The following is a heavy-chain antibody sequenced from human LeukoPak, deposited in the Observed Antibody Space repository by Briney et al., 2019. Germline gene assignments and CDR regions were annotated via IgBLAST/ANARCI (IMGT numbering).Heavy chain of an antibody. J-gene: IGHJ4*02. V-gene: IGHV3-7*01. D-gene: IGHD5-18*01. Sequence: GGSLRLSCAVSGLTFSSSWMDWVRQAPGKGLEWVASINPDGNKKYSADSVKGRFTISRDNAENSLYLQMNSLRVEDTAFYYCARDLAYSLLDYWGQGMLVTVSS. CDR1: GLTFSSSW. CDR3: ARDLAYSLLDY. CDR2: INPDGNKK.